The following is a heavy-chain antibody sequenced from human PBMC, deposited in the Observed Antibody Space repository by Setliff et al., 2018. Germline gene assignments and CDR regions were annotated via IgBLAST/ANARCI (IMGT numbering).Heavy chain of an antibody. CDR3: VRGAGARLLDY. D-gene: IGHD6-13*01. CDR1: GFTFTSYD. V-gene: IGHV3-23*01. J-gene: IGHJ4*02. CDR2: ISGTGATT. Sequence: GGSLRLSCAASGFTFTSYDMSWVRQAPGKGLEWVSGISGTGATTNYADSVKGRFTISRDNSKNTLYLQMNSLTTEDTAVYYCVRGAGARLLDYWGQGTLVTVSS.